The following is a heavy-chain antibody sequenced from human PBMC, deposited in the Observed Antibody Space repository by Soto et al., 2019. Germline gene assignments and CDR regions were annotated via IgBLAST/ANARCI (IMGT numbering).Heavy chain of an antibody. Sequence: GASVKVSCKASGGTFSSYTISWVRQAPGQGLEWMGRIIPILGIANYAQKFQGRVTITRDTSASTAYMELSSLRSEDTAVYYCARARRWHGSGSFPSGYFDYWGQGTLVTVSS. J-gene: IGHJ4*02. CDR1: GGTFSSYT. CDR2: IIPILGIA. D-gene: IGHD3-10*01. CDR3: ARARRWHGSGSFPSGYFDY. V-gene: IGHV1-69*02.